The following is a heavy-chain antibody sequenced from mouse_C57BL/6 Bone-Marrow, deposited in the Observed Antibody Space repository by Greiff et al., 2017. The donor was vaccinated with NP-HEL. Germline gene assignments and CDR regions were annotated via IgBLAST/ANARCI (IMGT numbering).Heavy chain of an antibody. J-gene: IGHJ4*01. Sequence: EVNLVESGPVLVKPGASVKMSCKASGYTFTDYYMNWVKQSHGKSLEWIGVINPYNGGTSYNQKFKGKATLTVDKASSTAYMELNSLTSEDSAVYYCETAQATNAMDYWGQGTSVTVSS. CDR3: ETAQATNAMDY. D-gene: IGHD3-2*02. CDR2: INPYNGGT. V-gene: IGHV1-19*01. CDR1: GYTFTDYY.